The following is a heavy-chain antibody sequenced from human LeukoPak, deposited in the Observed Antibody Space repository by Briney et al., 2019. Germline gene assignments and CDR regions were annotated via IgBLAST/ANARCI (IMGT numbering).Heavy chain of an antibody. CDR2: IYYSGST. J-gene: IGHJ4*02. CDR1: GGSISSYY. Sequence: PSETLSLTCTVSGGSISSYYWSWIRQPPGKGREWIGYIYYSGSTNYNPSLKSRVTISVDTSKNQFSLKLSSVTAADTAVYYCARGSTYRYYYDSSGYHLDYWGQGTLVTVSS. CDR3: ARGSTYRYYYDSSGYHLDY. D-gene: IGHD3-22*01. V-gene: IGHV4-59*01.